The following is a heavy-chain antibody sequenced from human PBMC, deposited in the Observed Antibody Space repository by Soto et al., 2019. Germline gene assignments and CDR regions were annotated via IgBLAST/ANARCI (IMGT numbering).Heavy chain of an antibody. V-gene: IGHV1-3*04. CDR3: ARFRSLGYNFFDY. CDR1: GDTFTTYA. CDR2: ISIGNGYT. J-gene: IGHJ4*02. D-gene: IGHD3-16*02. Sequence: ASVKVSCKASGDTFTTYAIHWVRQAPGQRLEWLGWISIGNGYTKYSAKFQDRVTITWDTSATTAYIQLSSLISEDTAVYYCARFRSLGYNFFDYWGQGTLVTVSS.